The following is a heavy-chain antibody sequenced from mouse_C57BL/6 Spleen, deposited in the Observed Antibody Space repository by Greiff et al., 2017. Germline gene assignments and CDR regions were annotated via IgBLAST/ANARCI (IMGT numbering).Heavy chain of an antibody. CDR2: IYPRSGNT. Sequence: QVQLKESGAELARPGASVKLSCKASGYTFTSYGISWVKQRTGQGLEWIGEIYPRSGNTYYNEKFKGKATLTADKSSSTAYMELRSLTSEDSAVYFCARSTTVVERDFDYWGQGTTLTVSS. CDR3: ARSTTVVERDFDY. D-gene: IGHD1-1*01. V-gene: IGHV1-81*01. J-gene: IGHJ2*01. CDR1: GYTFTSYG.